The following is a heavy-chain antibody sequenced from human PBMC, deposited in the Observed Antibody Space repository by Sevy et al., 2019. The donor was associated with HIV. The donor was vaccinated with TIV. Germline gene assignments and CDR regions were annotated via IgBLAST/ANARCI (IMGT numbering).Heavy chain of an antibody. CDR3: AREALVAVAGTMWFDP. CDR2: ISYDGSNK. J-gene: IGHJ5*02. D-gene: IGHD6-19*01. Sequence: GGSLRLSCAASGFTFSSYAMHWVRQAPGKGLEWVAVISYDGSNKYYADSLKGRFTISRDNSKNTLYLQMNSLRAEDTAVYYCAREALVAVAGTMWFDPWGQGTLVTVSS. V-gene: IGHV3-30-3*01. CDR1: GFTFSSYA.